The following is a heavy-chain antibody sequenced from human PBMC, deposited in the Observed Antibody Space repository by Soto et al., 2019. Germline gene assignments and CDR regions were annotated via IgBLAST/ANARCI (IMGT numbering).Heavy chain of an antibody. D-gene: IGHD3-10*01. CDR3: AKDGHSGSGTYFDY. Sequence: EVQLLESGGGLVQPGGSLRLSCAASGFTFSSYTMTWARQAPGKGLEWVSTISGSGGGTNYADSVKGRFTISRDNSENTLYLQTYSLRAEDTAVYYCAKDGHSGSGTYFDYWGQGTLVTVSS. J-gene: IGHJ4*02. CDR1: GFTFSSYT. V-gene: IGHV3-23*01. CDR2: ISGSGGGT.